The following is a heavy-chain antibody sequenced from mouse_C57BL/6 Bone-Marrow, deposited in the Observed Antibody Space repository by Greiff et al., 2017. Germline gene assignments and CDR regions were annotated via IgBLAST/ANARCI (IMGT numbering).Heavy chain of an antibody. D-gene: IGHD4-1*01. V-gene: IGHV5-9*01. J-gene: IGHJ2*01. CDR2: ISGGGGNT. Sequence: EVQVVESGGGLVKPGGSLKLSCAASGFTFSSYTMSWVRQTPEKRLEWVATISGGGGNTYYPDSVKGRFTISRDNAKNTLYLQMSSLRSEDTALYYCARDEPGTGYFDYWGQGTTLTVSS. CDR3: ARDEPGTGYFDY. CDR1: GFTFSSYT.